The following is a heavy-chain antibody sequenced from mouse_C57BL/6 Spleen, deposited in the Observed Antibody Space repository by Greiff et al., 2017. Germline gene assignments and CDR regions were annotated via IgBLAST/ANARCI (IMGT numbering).Heavy chain of an antibody. Sequence: EVQLQQSGAELVKPGASVKLSCTASGFNIKDYYMHWVKQRTEQGLEWIGRIDPEDGEPKYAPQFPGKATITADTSSNTAYLQLSSLTSDDTAVYYCARPSTGGFAYWGQGTLVTVSA. CDR3: ARPSTGGFAY. V-gene: IGHV14-2*01. CDR2: IDPEDGEP. CDR1: GFNIKDYY. J-gene: IGHJ3*01. D-gene: IGHD4-1*02.